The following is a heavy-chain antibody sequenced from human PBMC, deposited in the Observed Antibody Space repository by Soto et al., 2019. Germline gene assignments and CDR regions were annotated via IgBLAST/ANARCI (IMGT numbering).Heavy chain of an antibody. V-gene: IGHV1-69*12. CDR2: SIPIFGTA. CDR3: ARDRVGGSYGGFDY. CDR1: GGTFSSYA. D-gene: IGHD1-26*01. Sequence: QVQLVQSGAEVKKPGSSVKVSCKASGGTFSSYAISWVRQAPGQWLEWMGGSIPIFGTANSAQKFQGRVTITADESTSTAYMELSSLRSEDTAVYYCARDRVGGSYGGFDYWGQGTLVTVSS. J-gene: IGHJ4*02.